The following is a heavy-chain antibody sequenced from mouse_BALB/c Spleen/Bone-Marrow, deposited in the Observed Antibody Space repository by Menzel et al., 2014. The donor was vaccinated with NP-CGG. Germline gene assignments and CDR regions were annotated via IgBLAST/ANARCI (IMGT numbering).Heavy chain of an antibody. CDR3: IYYGNPYAMDY. CDR1: GYTFTSYY. V-gene: IGHV1S81*02. J-gene: IGHJ4*01. Sequence: QVHLQQSGAELVKPGASVKLSCKASGYTFTSYYMYWVKQRPGQGLEWIGEINPSNGGTNFNEKFESKATLTVDKSSSTAYMQLSSLTSEDSAVYYCIYYGNPYAMDYWGQGTSVTVSS. D-gene: IGHD2-1*01. CDR2: INPSNGGT.